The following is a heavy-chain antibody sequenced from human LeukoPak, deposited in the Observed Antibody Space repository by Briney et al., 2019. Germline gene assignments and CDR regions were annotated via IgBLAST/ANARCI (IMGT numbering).Heavy chain of an antibody. J-gene: IGHJ6*02. V-gene: IGHV4-59*08. CDR2: IYYSGST. CDR3: ARSGSRLWFGELPYYYYGMDV. CDR1: GGSISSYY. Sequence: PSETLSLTCIVSGGSISSYYWSWIRQPPGKGLEWIGYIYYSGSTNYNPSLKSRVTISVDTSKNQFSLKLSSVTAADTAVYYCARSGSRLWFGELPYYYYGMDVWGQGTTVTVSS. D-gene: IGHD3-10*01.